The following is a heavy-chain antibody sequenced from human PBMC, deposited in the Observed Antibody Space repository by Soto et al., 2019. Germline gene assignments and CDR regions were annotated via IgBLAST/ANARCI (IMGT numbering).Heavy chain of an antibody. D-gene: IGHD7-27*01. Sequence: QTGGSLRLSCAASGFSFSISPMHWVRQAPGKGPEWVALISYDGTNKFYADSVKGRFTISRDNSKSTLYLQVDSLRPEDAAVYYCARDPKTSGGQHWAFNYFDSWGRGTLVTVSS. CDR2: ISYDGTNK. V-gene: IGHV3-30-3*01. J-gene: IGHJ4*02. CDR3: ARDPKTSGGQHWAFNYFDS. CDR1: GFSFSISP.